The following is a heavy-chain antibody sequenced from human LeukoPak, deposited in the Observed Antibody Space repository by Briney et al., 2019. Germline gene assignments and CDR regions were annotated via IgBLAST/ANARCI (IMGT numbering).Heavy chain of an antibody. D-gene: IGHD6-19*01. V-gene: IGHV3-7*03. J-gene: IGHJ6*02. CDR1: GFSMSGYW. Sequence: PGGSLRLSCAASGFSMSGYWMSWVRQAPGKGLEWVANIKQDGSERHYADSVKGRFTISRDNAKNSLYLQMNSLRAEDTAVYYCARDGWYEGSMDVWGQGTTVTVSS. CDR3: ARDGWYEGSMDV. CDR2: IKQDGSER.